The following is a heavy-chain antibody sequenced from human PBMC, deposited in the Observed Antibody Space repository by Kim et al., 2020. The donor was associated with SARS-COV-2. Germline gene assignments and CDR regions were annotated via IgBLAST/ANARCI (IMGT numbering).Heavy chain of an antibody. D-gene: IGHD1-1*01. J-gene: IGHJ4*02. CDR3: AKSGTTGWDY. CDR2: DRT. V-gene: IGHV3-23*01. Sequence: DRTVYAGSVKGRFTISRDNYRNTVFLQMNSLRDGDKAIYYWAKSGTTGWDYWGQGSLVTVSS.